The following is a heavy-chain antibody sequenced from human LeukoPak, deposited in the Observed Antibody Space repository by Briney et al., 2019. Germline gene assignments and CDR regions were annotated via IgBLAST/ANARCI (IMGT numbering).Heavy chain of an antibody. V-gene: IGHV5-51*01. Sequence: GGALQISFKCSGCNFRNFWIAWVRAVPGKGVEGMGMIYPDDSSTTYSPSFQGQVTFSADKSTSTAYLQWSSLTASDTAVYYCARHNCYDSWGQGTLVTVSS. CDR1: GCNFRNFW. CDR3: ARHNCYDS. J-gene: IGHJ4*02. CDR2: IYPDDSST. D-gene: IGHD3-16*01.